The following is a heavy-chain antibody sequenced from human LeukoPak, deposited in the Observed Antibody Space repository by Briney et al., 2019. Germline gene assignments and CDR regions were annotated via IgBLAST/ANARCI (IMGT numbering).Heavy chain of an antibody. CDR3: AKGRMTGRGWGFNY. CDR2: IIISATTT. J-gene: IGHJ4*02. V-gene: IGHV3-23*01. D-gene: IGHD3-9*01. CDR1: GFTFNSFA. Sequence: GGSLRLSCTASGFTFNSFAMSWVRQAPGKGLEWVSTIIISATTTYYADSVRGRFTISRDNSKNTLSLQMISLTAEDTAVYYSAKGRMTGRGWGFNYWGRGTLVTVSS.